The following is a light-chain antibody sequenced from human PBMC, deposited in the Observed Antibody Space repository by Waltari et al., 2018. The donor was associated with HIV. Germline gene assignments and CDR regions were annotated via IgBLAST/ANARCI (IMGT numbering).Light chain of an antibody. CDR2: DAS. J-gene: IGKJ1*01. CDR3: QQYNNWPRT. CDR1: QSVSNN. Sequence: EVVLTQSPGTVSVSPGERATLSCRTSQSVSNNLVWYQMKPGQAPRLGIYDASTRATGIPVRFSGSGSGTEFTLTISSLQSEDFAVYYCQQYNNWPRTFGRGTKVEI. V-gene: IGKV3-15*01.